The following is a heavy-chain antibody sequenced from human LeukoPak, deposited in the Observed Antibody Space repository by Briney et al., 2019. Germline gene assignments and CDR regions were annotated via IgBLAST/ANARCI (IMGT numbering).Heavy chain of an antibody. CDR3: ARDRLGATGHWRIDV. Sequence: ASETLSLTCTVSGGSFSSYFWTWIRQPAGKGLEWIGRIYNSGTTNYSPSLESRVTMSLDTSKNRFSLSLSSVTAADTAVYYCARDRLGATGHWRIDVWGRGTLVTVSS. D-gene: IGHD1-26*01. V-gene: IGHV4-4*07. CDR2: IYNSGTT. J-gene: IGHJ2*01. CDR1: GGSFSSYF.